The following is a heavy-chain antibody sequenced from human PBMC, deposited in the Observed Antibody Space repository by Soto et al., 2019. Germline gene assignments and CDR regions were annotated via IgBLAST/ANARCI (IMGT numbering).Heavy chain of an antibody. Sequence: QVQLVESGGGVVQPGRSLRLSCAASGFTFSSYGMHWVRQAPGKGLEWVAVISYDGSNKYYADSVKGRFTISRDNSKNTLYLPMHSLRAEDTVVSYCAKSKYYDYIWGSYRYTGAFDYWGQGPLVTVSS. J-gene: IGHJ4*02. CDR1: GFTFSSYG. CDR2: ISYDGSNK. CDR3: AKSKYYDYIWGSYRYTGAFDY. V-gene: IGHV3-30*18. D-gene: IGHD3-16*02.